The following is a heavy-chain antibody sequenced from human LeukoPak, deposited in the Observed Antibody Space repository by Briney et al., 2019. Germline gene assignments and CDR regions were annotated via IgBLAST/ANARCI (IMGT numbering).Heavy chain of an antibody. D-gene: IGHD2-21*02. CDR3: ARDGADIVVVTAIHTPDYYFDY. Sequence: QPGGSLRLSCAASGFTFSSYAMHWVRQAPGKGLEWVAVISYDGSNKYYADSVKGRFTISRDNSKNTLYLQMNSLRAEDTAVYYCARDGADIVVVTAIHTPDYYFDYWGQGTLVTVSS. J-gene: IGHJ4*02. CDR1: GFTFSSYA. V-gene: IGHV3-30*04. CDR2: ISYDGSNK.